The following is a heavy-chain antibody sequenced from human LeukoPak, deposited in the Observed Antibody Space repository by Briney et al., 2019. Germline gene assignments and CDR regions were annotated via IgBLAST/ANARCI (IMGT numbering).Heavy chain of an antibody. Sequence: GGSLRLSCAASGFTFSSYWMHWVRQAPGKGRVWVSRIKSDGKTNYADSVKGRFTISRDNAKNTVSLQMNSLRAEDTGVYYCARAPSEIGGYYPEYFRHWGQGTLVTVSS. CDR1: GFTFSSYW. D-gene: IGHD3-22*01. CDR2: IKSDGKT. CDR3: ARAPSEIGGYYPEYFRH. J-gene: IGHJ1*01. V-gene: IGHV3-74*01.